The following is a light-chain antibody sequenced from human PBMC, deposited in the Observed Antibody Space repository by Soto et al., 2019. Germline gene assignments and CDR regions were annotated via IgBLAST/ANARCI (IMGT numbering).Light chain of an antibody. J-gene: IGKJ1*01. V-gene: IGKV1-5*01. CDR3: QQYKTYPWT. CDR2: DAS. Sequence: DIQMTQSPSTLSASVGVTVTITCRASQSISSWLAWYQQKPGKAPNLLIYDASNLESGVSSRFSGSGSGTEFTLTISSLQPYDFATYYCQQYKTYPWTFGQGTRVVIK. CDR1: QSISSW.